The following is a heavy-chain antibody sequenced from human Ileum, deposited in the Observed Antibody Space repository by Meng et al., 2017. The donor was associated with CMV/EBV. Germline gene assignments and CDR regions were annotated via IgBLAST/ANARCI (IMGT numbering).Heavy chain of an antibody. Sequence: QGQLQPWGAGLLKPSETLSLTCAVYGGSFSDYYWSWIRQPPGRGLEWVGEINHSGTTNYNPSLKSRVTISVDTSKNQFSLKLTSVTAADTAVYFCATDPGGYWGQGTLVTVSS. D-gene: IGHD1-14*01. CDR1: GGSFSDYY. CDR2: INHSGTT. J-gene: IGHJ4*02. CDR3: ATDPGGY. V-gene: IGHV4-34*01.